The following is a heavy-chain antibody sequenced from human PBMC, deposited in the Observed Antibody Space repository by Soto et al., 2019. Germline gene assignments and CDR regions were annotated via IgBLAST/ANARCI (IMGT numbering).Heavy chain of an antibody. J-gene: IGHJ5*02. D-gene: IGHD6-13*01. CDR2: ISAYNGNT. CDR3: ARWHQLAYNLFDP. V-gene: IGHV1-18*01. Sequence: GASVKVSCKTSGYTFTTYDLSWVRQAPGQGLEWMGWISAYNGNTDYAQKFQGRVTMTTDTSTSTAYMELRSLRSDDTAVYYCARWHQLAYNLFDPWGQGTLVTVSS. CDR1: GYTFTTYD.